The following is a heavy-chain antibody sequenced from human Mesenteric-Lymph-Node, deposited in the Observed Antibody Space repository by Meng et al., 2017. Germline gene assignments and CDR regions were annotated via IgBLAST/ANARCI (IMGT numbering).Heavy chain of an antibody. J-gene: IGHJ4*02. CDR2: INHSGST. V-gene: IGHV4-34*01. CDR1: GGSISSHY. CDR3: ARGYDFWSGFQFYY. D-gene: IGHD3/OR15-3a*01. Sequence: GSLRLSCTVSGGSISSHYWSWIRQPPGKGLEWIGEINHSGSTNYNPSLESRVTISVDTSKNQFSLKLTSVTAADTAVYYCARGYDFWSGFQFYYWGQGTLVTVSS.